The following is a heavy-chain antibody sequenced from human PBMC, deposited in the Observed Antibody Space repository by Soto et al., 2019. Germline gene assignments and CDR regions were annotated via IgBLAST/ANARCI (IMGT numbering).Heavy chain of an antibody. CDR1: GYSFTSYW. CDR3: ARMSRVVISVYYYYYYMDV. D-gene: IGHD3-3*01. V-gene: IGHV5-51*01. Sequence: PGESLKISCKGSGYSFTSYWIGWVRQMPGKGLEWMGIIYPGDSDTRYSPSFQGQVTISADKSISTAYLQWSSLKASDTAMYYCARMSRVVISVYYYYYYMDVWGKGTTVTVSS. CDR2: IYPGDSDT. J-gene: IGHJ6*03.